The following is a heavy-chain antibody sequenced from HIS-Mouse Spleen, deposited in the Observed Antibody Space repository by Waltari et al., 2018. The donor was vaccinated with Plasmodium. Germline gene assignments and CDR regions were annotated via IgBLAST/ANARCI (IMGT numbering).Heavy chain of an antibody. V-gene: IGHV3-7*01. Sequence: EVQLVESGGGLVQPGGSLRLACDASGFTFSSYWMSWVRRAPGKVLEWVANIKQDGSEKYYVDSVKGRFTISRDNAKNSLYLQMNSLRAEDTAVYYCASSWYWYFDLWGRGTLVTVSS. CDR2: IKQDGSEK. J-gene: IGHJ2*01. D-gene: IGHD6-13*01. CDR3: ASSWYWYFDL. CDR1: GFTFSSYW.